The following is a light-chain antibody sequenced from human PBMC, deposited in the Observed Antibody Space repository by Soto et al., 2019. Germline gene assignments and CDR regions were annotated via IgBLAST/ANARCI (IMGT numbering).Light chain of an antibody. J-gene: IGLJ1*01. CDR1: SSNIGAGYD. CDR3: QSYDSNLSAPYV. Sequence: QSVRTQPPSVSGAPGQRVTISCTGSSSNIGAGYDVHWYQQLPGTAPKLLIYGNNIRPSGVPDRFSGSKSGTSASLAITGLQAEDESDYYCQSYDSNLSAPYVFGTGTEVTDL. CDR2: GNN. V-gene: IGLV1-40*01.